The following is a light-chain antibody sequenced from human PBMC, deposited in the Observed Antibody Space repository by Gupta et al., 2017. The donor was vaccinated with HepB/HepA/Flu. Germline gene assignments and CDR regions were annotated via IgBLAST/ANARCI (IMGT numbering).Light chain of an antibody. V-gene: IGKV3-15*01. Sequence: EKVMTQSPATLSVSPGERATLTCRASQSISTNLAWYQQKPGQAPRLLIYGASMRATGISDRFSGSGSGTEFTLTISSLQSEDFAVYYCQQYNDGPPYTFGPGTKLEIK. CDR2: GAS. J-gene: IGKJ2*01. CDR1: QSISTN. CDR3: QQYNDGPPYT.